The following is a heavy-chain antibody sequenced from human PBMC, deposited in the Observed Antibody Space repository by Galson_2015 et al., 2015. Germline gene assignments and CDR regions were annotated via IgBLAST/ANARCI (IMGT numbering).Heavy chain of an antibody. CDR2: IIPIFGIA. D-gene: IGHD3-22*01. J-gene: IGHJ4*02. CDR3: ARIGYYYDSSGYSPKELDY. CDR1: GGTFSSYA. V-gene: IGHV1-69*10. Sequence: SVKVSCKASGGTFSSYATSWVRQAPGQGLEWMGGIIPIFGIANYAQKFQGRVTITADKSTSTAYMELSSLRSEDTAVYYCARIGYYYDSSGYSPKELDYWGQGTLVTVSS.